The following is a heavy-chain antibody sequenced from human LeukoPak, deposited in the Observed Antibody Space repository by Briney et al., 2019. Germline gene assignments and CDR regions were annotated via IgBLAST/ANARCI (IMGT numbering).Heavy chain of an antibody. CDR3: ARRYCSGADCYGGDSHYYMDV. V-gene: IGHV4-39*01. CDR1: GGSISSGSYY. J-gene: IGHJ6*03. CDR2: IYYSGST. Sequence: ASETLSLTCTVSGGSISSGSYYWGWIRQPPGKGLEWIGSIYYSGSTYYNPSLKSRVTISVDTSKNQFSLRLTSVTAADTAVYYCARRYCSGADCYGGDSHYYMDVWGKGTTVTISS. D-gene: IGHD2-2*01.